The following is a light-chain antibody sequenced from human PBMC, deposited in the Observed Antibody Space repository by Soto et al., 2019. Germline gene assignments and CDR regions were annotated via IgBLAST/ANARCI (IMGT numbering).Light chain of an antibody. CDR2: DAS. V-gene: IGKV1-5*01. CDR3: QQYNSYRVT. J-gene: IGKJ1*01. CDR1: QSISSW. Sequence: DIQMTQSPSTLSASVGDRVPITFRASQSISSWLAWYQQKPGKAPKLLIYDASSLESGVPSRFSGSGSGTEFTLTISSLQPDDFATYYCQQYNSYRVTFGQGTKVDIK.